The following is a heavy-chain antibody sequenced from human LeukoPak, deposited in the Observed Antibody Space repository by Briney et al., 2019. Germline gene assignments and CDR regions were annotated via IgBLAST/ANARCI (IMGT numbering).Heavy chain of an antibody. CDR1: GFTFSSYG. CDR2: IWYDGSNK. J-gene: IGHJ4*02. Sequence: GGSLRLSCAASGFTFSSYGMHWVRQAPGKGLEWVAGIWYDGSNKYYADSVKGRFTISRDNSKNTLYLQMNSLRAEDTAVYYCARDQGIVVVALDYWGQATLATVSS. V-gene: IGHV3-33*01. D-gene: IGHD2-15*01. CDR3: ARDQGIVVVALDY.